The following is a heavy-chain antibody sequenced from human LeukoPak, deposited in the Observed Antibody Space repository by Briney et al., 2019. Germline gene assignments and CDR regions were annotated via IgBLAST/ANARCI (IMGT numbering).Heavy chain of an antibody. Sequence: GGSLRLSCAASGFTFSSYDRHWVRQATGKGLEWVSAICTAGDTYYPGSVKGRFTISRENAKNSLYLQMNSLTAGDTAVYYCARASGYCSSTSCYIGDAFDIWGQGTMVTVSS. CDR3: ARASGYCSSTSCYIGDAFDI. CDR1: GFTFSSYD. V-gene: IGHV3-13*01. CDR2: ICTAGDT. J-gene: IGHJ3*02. D-gene: IGHD2-2*02.